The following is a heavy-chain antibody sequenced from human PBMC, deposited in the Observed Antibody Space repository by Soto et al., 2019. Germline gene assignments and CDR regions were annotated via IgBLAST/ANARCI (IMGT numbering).Heavy chain of an antibody. J-gene: IGHJ4*02. Sequence: EVQVLQSGAEGKQPGESLRISCYISGSTFTSYWISWMRQKPGKGLEWMGRIDPASSQSKYGPSFGGHITFSIDKSINTAYLQWSSLTASDTAIYFCARHDWYIPFYWGQGTLVTVSS. V-gene: IGHV5-10-1*01. D-gene: IGHD3-9*01. CDR3: ARHDWYIPFY. CDR2: IDPASSQS. CDR1: GSTFTSYW.